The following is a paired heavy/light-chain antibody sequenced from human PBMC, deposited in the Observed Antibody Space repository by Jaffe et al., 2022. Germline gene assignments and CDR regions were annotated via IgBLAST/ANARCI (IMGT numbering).Light chain of an antibody. V-gene: IGKV1-33*01. CDR2: DAS. J-gene: IGKJ2*01. CDR3: QQYDNLPLGYT. CDR1: QDISNY. Sequence: DIQMTQSPSSLSASVGDRVTITCQASQDISNYLNWYQQKPGKAPKLLIYDASNLETGVPSRFSGSGSGTDFTFTISSLQPEDIATYYCQQYDNLPLGYTFGQGTKLEIK.
Heavy chain of an antibody. V-gene: IGHV3-48*03. Sequence: EVQLVESGGGLVQPGGSLRLSCAASGFTFSSYEMNWVRQAPGKGLEWVSYISSSGSTIYYADSVKGRFTISRDNAKNSLYLQMNSLRAEDTAVYYCARVRSQNYYYDSSGSFDYWGQGTLVTVSS. D-gene: IGHD3-22*01. CDR1: GFTFSSYE. J-gene: IGHJ4*02. CDR3: ARVRSQNYYYDSSGSFDY. CDR2: ISSSGSTI.